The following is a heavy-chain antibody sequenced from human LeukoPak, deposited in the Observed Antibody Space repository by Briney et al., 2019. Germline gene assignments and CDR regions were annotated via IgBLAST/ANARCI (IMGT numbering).Heavy chain of an antibody. J-gene: IGHJ3*02. CDR1: GGSISSGSYY. Sequence: SETLSLTCTVSGGSISSGSYYWSWIRQPAGKGLEWIGRIYTSGSTNYNPSLKSRVTISVDTSKNQFSLKLSSVTAADAAVYYCARGVVAHAFDIWGQGTMVTVSS. CDR3: ARGVVAHAFDI. CDR2: IYTSGST. D-gene: IGHD2-15*01. V-gene: IGHV4-61*02.